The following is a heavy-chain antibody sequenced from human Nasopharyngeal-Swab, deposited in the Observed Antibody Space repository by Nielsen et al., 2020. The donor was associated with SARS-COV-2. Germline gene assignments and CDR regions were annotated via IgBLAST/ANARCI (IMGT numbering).Heavy chain of an antibody. CDR1: GFTFDDYA. Sequence: SLKLSCAASGFTFDDYAMHWVRQAPGKGLEWVSGISWNSGSIGYADSVKGRFTISRDNAKNSLYLQMNSLRAEDTALYYCAALLDYGDYGPDYWGQGTLVTVSS. CDR3: AALLDYGDYGPDY. D-gene: IGHD4-17*01. V-gene: IGHV3-9*01. J-gene: IGHJ4*02. CDR2: ISWNSGSI.